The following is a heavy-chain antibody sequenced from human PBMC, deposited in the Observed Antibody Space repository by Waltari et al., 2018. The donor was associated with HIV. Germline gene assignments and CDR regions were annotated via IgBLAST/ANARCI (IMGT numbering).Heavy chain of an antibody. Sequence: QLHLQQSGPGLVNPSETLSLSCTVSGGSISRRNYYWGWIRQPPGMGPEWIGSIYYRCRTYRQPSLKSRVTVSVDTSRNQFSLKLYSVTAADTAVYYCTSGGVGSTEDFYYGMDVWGQGTTVTVSS. J-gene: IGHJ6*02. CDR3: TSGGVGSTEDFYYGMDV. CDR2: IYYRCRT. CDR1: GGSISRRNYY. D-gene: IGHD3-16*01. V-gene: IGHV4-39*01.